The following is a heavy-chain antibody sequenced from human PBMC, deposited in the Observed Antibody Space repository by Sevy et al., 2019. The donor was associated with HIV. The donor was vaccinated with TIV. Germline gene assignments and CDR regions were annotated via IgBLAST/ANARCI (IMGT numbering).Heavy chain of an antibody. CDR2: FFYSGYS. CDR3: ARDPSPYNGLSAFDL. V-gene: IGHV4-59*01. D-gene: IGHD1-1*01. J-gene: IGHJ3*01. CDR1: GGSISGYY. Sequence: SETLSLTCTVSGGSISGYYWSWIRQAPGKGLEWIGYFFYSGYSNYNPSLKSRVTISEDTSKNHLSLTLTSVTAADTAVYYCARDPSPYNGLSAFDLWGQGTSVTVSS.